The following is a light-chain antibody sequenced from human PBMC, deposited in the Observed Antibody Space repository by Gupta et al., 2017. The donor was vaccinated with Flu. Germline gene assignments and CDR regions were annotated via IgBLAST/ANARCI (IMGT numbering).Light chain of an antibody. Sequence: TQALLPLSIIPAEPASISCRSSQSLLHSNGYHYLDWYVKKPGQSQQLLIYVATNRACGVAERFSSSGAGTDFTLKSSRVEDEDVGIYYFKQNLQTVGFGHWTNVDIK. J-gene: IGKJ3*01. CDR2: VAT. CDR1: QSLLHSNGYHY. CDR3: KQNLQTVG. V-gene: IGKV2-28*01.